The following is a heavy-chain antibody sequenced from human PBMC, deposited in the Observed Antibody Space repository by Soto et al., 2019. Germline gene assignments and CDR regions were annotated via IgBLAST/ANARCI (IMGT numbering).Heavy chain of an antibody. CDR2: INPSGGRT. J-gene: IGHJ3*02. CDR1: GYTFVSYH. D-gene: IGHD2-21*02. Sequence: QVQLLQSGAEVKKPGASVKVSCRASGYTFVSYHIHWVRQAPGQGLEWLGSINPSGGRTTYARKFQGRVSVTGDTSTNTVYMELSRLRSEDTAVYYCARECGSGDCYSKSFDIWGQGTMVTASS. V-gene: IGHV1-46*01. CDR3: ARECGSGDCYSKSFDI.